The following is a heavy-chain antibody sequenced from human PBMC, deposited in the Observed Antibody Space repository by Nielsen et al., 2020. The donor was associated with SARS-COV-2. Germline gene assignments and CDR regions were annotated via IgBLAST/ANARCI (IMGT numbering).Heavy chain of an antibody. CDR3: ARVHLTVGVVVITTFDY. CDR1: GGSFSGYY. Sequence: SETLSLTCAVYGGSFSGYYWSWIRQPPGKGLEWIGEINHSGSTNYNPSLKSRVTISVDTSKNQFSLKLSSVTAADTAVYYCARVHLTVGVVVITTFDYWGQGTLVTVSS. V-gene: IGHV4-34*01. CDR2: INHSGST. J-gene: IGHJ4*02. D-gene: IGHD3-22*01.